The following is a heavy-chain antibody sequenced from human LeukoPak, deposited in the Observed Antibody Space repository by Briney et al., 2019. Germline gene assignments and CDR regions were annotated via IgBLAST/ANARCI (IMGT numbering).Heavy chain of an antibody. CDR1: GFTFKRYH. D-gene: IGHD1-1*01. CDR3: AKEPTIGWFDP. Sequence: GGSLRLSCAASGFTFKRYHMSWVRQAPGKGLEWVSAISGSGGSTYYADSVKGRFTISRDNSKNTLYLQMNSLRAEDTAVYYCAKEPTIGWFDPWGQGTLVTVSS. J-gene: IGHJ5*02. V-gene: IGHV3-23*01. CDR2: ISGSGGST.